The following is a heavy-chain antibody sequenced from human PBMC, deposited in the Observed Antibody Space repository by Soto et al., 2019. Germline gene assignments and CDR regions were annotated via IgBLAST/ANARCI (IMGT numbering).Heavy chain of an antibody. D-gene: IGHD5-12*01. CDR2: ISAYNGNT. V-gene: IGHV1-18*01. CDR3: ARDPYSGYDSWFDP. Sequence: GASVKVSCKASGGTFSSYAISWVRQAPGQGLEWMGWISAYNGNTNYAQKLQGRVTMTTDTSTSTAYMELRSLRSDDTAVYYCARDPYSGYDSWFDPWGQGTLVTASS. J-gene: IGHJ5*02. CDR1: GGTFSSYA.